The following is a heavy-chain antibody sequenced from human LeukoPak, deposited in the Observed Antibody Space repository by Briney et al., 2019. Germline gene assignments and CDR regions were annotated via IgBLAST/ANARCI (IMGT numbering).Heavy chain of an antibody. J-gene: IGHJ4*02. Sequence: PGGSLRLSCAASGFTFSSYGMHWVRQAPGKGLEWVAFIRYDGSNKYYSDSVKGRFTISRDNAKNSLYLHMNSLRAEDTAVYYCAREPTYTSSWYTSCDYWGQGILVTVSS. CDR2: IRYDGSNK. V-gene: IGHV3-30*02. CDR1: GFTFSSYG. CDR3: AREPTYTSSWYTSCDY. D-gene: IGHD6-13*01.